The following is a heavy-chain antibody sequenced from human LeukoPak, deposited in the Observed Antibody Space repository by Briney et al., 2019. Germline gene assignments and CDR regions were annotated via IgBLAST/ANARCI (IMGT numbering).Heavy chain of an antibody. Sequence: GASVKVSCKASGYTFIGFYMHWVRQAPGQGLEWMGWINPNSGGTNYAQKLQGRVTMTTDTSTSTAYMELRSLRSDDTAVYYCARAPPTYYYDSSGYWVFDYWGQGTLVTVSS. J-gene: IGHJ4*02. CDR2: INPNSGGT. CDR3: ARAPPTYYYDSSGYWVFDY. D-gene: IGHD3-22*01. V-gene: IGHV1-2*02. CDR1: GYTFIGFY.